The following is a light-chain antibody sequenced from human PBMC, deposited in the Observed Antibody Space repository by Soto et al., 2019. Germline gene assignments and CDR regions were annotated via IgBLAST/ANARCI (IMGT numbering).Light chain of an antibody. Sequence: SPGTLSLSPGERATLSCRASQSVSSSYLAWYQQKPGQAPRLLIYGASSRATGIPDRFGGSGSGTDFTLTISRLEPEDFAVYYCKPYGPLRYTFGQGTRLAIK. J-gene: IGKJ5*01. CDR1: QSVSSSY. V-gene: IGKV3-20*01. CDR2: GAS. CDR3: KPYGPLRYT.